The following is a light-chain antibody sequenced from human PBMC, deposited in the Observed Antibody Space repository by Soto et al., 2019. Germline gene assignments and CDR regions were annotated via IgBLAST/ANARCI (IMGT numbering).Light chain of an antibody. CDR1: QTIRTH. CDR3: QQTYSTPYT. J-gene: IGKJ2*01. V-gene: IGKV1-39*01. CDR2: GVS. Sequence: DIQMTQSPSSLSASVGDRVTITCRASQTIRTHVNWYRQKAGEAPELLIFGVSTLQVGVPSRFTGSGSGTDFTLTISSLQVEDFAAYYCQQTYSTPYTFGQGTKLEI.